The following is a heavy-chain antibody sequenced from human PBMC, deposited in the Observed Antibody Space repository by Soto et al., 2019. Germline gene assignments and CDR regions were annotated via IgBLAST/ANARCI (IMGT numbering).Heavy chain of an antibody. CDR3: AKDKESSGWYDTNFDY. D-gene: IGHD6-19*01. J-gene: IGHJ4*02. Sequence: EVQLVESGGGLVQPGRSLRLSCAASGFTFDDYAMHWVRQAPGKGLEWVSGISWNSGSIGYADSVKCRFTISRDNAKNSLYLQMNSLRAEDTALYYCAKDKESSGWYDTNFDYWGQGTLVTVSS. CDR2: ISWNSGSI. CDR1: GFTFDDYA. V-gene: IGHV3-9*01.